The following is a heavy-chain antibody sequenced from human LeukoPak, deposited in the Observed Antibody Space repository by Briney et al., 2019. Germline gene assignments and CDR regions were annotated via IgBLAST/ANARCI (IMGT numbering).Heavy chain of an antibody. D-gene: IGHD3-10*01. CDR1: GYTLTELS. CDR2: FDPEDGET. Sequence: GASVKVSCKVYGYTLTELSMHWVRQAPGKGLEWMGGFDPEDGETIYAQKFQGRVTMTEDTSTDTAYMELSSLRSEDTAVYYCATKTYYYGSGSYSNWFDPWGQGTLVTVSS. V-gene: IGHV1-24*01. CDR3: ATKTYYYGSGSYSNWFDP. J-gene: IGHJ5*02.